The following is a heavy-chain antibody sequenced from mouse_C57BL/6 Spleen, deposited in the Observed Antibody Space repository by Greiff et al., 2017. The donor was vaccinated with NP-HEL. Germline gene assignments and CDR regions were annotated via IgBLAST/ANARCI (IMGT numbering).Heavy chain of an antibody. CDR1: GYTFTDYE. V-gene: IGHV1-15*01. CDR2: IDPETGGT. J-gene: IGHJ3*01. D-gene: IGHD1-1*01. CDR3: TRSGYYGSSRAWFAY. Sequence: QVQLQQSGAELVRPGASVTLSCKASGYTFTDYEMHWVKQTPVHGLEWIGAIDPETGGTAYNQKFKGKAILTADKSSSTAYMELRSLTSEDSAVYYCTRSGYYGSSRAWFAYWGQGTLVTVSA.